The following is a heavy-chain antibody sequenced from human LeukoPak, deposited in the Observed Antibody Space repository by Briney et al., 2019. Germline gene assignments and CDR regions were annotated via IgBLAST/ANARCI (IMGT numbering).Heavy chain of an antibody. Sequence: SQTLSLTCAVSGGSISSGGYSWSWIRQPPGKGLEWIGYIYHSGSTYYNPSLKSRVTISVDRSKNQFSLKLSSVTAADTAVYYCAARDLYYYDLPTKFDYWGQGTLVTVSS. V-gene: IGHV4-30-2*01. J-gene: IGHJ4*02. CDR3: AARDLYYYDLPTKFDY. CDR1: GGSISSGGYS. CDR2: IYHSGST. D-gene: IGHD3-22*01.